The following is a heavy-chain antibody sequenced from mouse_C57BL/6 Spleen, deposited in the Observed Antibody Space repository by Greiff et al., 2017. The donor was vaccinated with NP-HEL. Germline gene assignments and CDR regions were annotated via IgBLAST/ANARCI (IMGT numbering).Heavy chain of an antibody. CDR2: IYPRSGNT. CDR1: GYTFTSYG. V-gene: IGHV1-81*01. Sequence: QVQLQQSGAELARPGASVKLSCKASGYTFTSYGISWVKQRTGRGLEWIGEIYPRSGNTYYNEKFKGKATLTADKSSSTAYMELRSLTSEDSAVYFCARRTPDYAMDYWGQGTSVTVSS. J-gene: IGHJ4*01. CDR3: ARRTPDYAMDY.